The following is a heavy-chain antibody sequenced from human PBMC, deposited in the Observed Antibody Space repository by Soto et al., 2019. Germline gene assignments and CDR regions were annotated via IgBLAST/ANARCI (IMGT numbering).Heavy chain of an antibody. J-gene: IGHJ4*02. V-gene: IGHV1-69*13. D-gene: IGHD6-19*01. CDR1: GGTFSSYA. CDR2: IIPIFGTA. CDR3: ARAWQYSSGFFDY. Sequence: FLVTVSCKAAGGTFSSYAISWVRQAPGQGLEWMGGIIPIFGTANYAQKFQGRVTITADESTSTAYMELSSVTAADTAVYYCARAWQYSSGFFDYWGQGTLVTVSS.